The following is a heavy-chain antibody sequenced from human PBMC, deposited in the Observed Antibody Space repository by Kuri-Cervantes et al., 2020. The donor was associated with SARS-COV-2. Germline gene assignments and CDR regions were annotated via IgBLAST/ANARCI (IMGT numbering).Heavy chain of an antibody. Sequence: SGTLSLTCAVYGGSFSGYQWSWIRQTPGMGLEWIGQINDSGATKYNPSLKSRVIVSMDKSKNQFSLKLSSVTAADTAVYYCARGVPGYWGQGSLVTVSS. J-gene: IGHJ4*02. CDR1: GGSFSGYQ. CDR3: ARGVPGY. V-gene: IGHV4-34*01. D-gene: IGHD6-6*01. CDR2: INDSGAT.